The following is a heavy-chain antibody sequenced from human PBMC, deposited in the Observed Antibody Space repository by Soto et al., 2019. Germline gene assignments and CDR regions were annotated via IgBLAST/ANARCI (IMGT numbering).Heavy chain of an antibody. D-gene: IGHD2-15*01. V-gene: IGHV1-3*01. J-gene: IGHJ5*02. CDR1: GYTFTSYA. Sequence: GASVKVSSKASGYTFTSYAMHCPRQAPGQRLEWMGWINAGNGNTKYSQKFQGRVTITRDTSASTAYMELSSLRSEDTAVYYCARIRSSVNWFDRWGQGTLVTVAS. CDR3: ARIRSSVNWFDR. CDR2: INAGNGNT.